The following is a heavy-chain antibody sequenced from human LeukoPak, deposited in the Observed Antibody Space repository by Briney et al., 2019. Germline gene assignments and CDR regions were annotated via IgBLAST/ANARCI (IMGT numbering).Heavy chain of an antibody. D-gene: IGHD3-10*01. CDR2: IHYSGST. CDR3: ARHESRFGELFLDY. CDR1: GGSFSGYY. V-gene: IGHV4-59*08. J-gene: IGHJ4*02. Sequence: SETLSLTCAVYGGSFSGYYWSWIRQPPGKGLEWIGYIHYSGSTNYNPSLKSRVTISVDTSKNQFSLKLSSVTAADTAVYYCARHESRFGELFLDYWGQGTLVTVSS.